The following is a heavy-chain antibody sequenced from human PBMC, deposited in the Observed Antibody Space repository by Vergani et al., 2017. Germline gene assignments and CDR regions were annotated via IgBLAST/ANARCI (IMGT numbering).Heavy chain of an antibody. CDR3: ARAGDHWYFDL. CDR2: IWYDGSNK. Sequence: QMQLVESGGGVVQTGRSLRLSCAASGFTFSTYGMHWARQAPGKGLEWVAVIWYDGSNKYYADSVKGRFTISRDNSKNTLYLQMNSLRAEDTAVYYCARAGDHWYFDLWGRGTLVTVSS. D-gene: IGHD3-16*01. V-gene: IGHV3-33*01. J-gene: IGHJ2*01. CDR1: GFTFSTYG.